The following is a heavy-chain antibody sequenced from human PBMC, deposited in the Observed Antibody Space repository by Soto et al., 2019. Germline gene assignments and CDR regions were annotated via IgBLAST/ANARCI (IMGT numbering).Heavy chain of an antibody. CDR2: IYYSGSTST. Sequence: SETLSLTCTVSGGSISSNYWSWIRQPPGKRLEWIGYIYYSGSTSTNYNPSLKSRVTISVDTSRNQFSLKLSSVTAADTAVYYCASGSYLWGFFYWGQGTLVTVSS. CDR3: ASGSYLWGFFY. D-gene: IGHD1-26*01. CDR1: GGSISSNY. V-gene: IGHV4-59*01. J-gene: IGHJ4*02.